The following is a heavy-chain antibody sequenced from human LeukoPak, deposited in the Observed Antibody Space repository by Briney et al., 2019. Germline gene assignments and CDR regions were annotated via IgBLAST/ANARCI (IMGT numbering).Heavy chain of an antibody. CDR1: EFXFSSHG. CDR2: ISGSGGST. J-gene: IGHJ4*02. Sequence: PGGSLRLSCEASEFXFSSHGITWVRQAPGKGLEWFSTISGSGGSTYYADSVKGRFTISRDNSKNTFYLQMNSLRVEDTAVYYCANPRFDYWGQGTLVTVSS. V-gene: IGHV3-23*01. CDR3: ANPRFDY.